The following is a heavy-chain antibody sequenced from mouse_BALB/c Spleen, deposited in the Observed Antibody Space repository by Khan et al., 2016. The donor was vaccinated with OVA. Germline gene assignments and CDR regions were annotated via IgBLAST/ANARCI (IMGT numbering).Heavy chain of an antibody. Sequence: QVQLKQSGAELARPGASVKLSCKASGYTFTDYYINWVKPRTGQGLEWIGEIYPGSGNTYYNEKFKGKDTLTADKSSSKAYMQLSRLTSEDTAVFFCARRNYFGYTFAYWGQGTLVTVSA. D-gene: IGHD1-2*01. CDR2: IYPGSGNT. CDR1: GYTFTDYY. CDR3: ARRNYFGYTFAY. J-gene: IGHJ3*01. V-gene: IGHV1-77*01.